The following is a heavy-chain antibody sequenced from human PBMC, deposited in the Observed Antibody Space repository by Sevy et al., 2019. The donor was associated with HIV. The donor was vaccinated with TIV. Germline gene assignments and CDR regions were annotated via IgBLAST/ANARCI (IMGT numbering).Heavy chain of an antibody. D-gene: IGHD3-3*01. V-gene: IGHV3-23*01. CDR2: ISGSGGST. CDR1: GFSFSSYA. CDR3: ARRPELGVVILTGVLDI. J-gene: IGHJ6*02. Sequence: GGSLRLSCSASGFSFSSYAMSWVRQTPGKGLQWVSVISGSGGSTYYADSVKGRFTIFRDNSRNTVFLQMNSLRADDTAVYYCARRPELGVVILTGVLDIWGQGTTVTVSS.